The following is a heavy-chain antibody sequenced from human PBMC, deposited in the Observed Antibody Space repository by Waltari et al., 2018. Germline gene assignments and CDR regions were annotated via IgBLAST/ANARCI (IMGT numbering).Heavy chain of an antibody. CDR3: ARDGSGSYSHDY. D-gene: IGHD3-10*01. J-gene: IGHJ4*02. Sequence: QVQLVQSGAEVKKPGSSVKVSCKASGGTFSSYAISWVRQAPGQGLEWMGGIIPILCTANYAQKFQGKVTITADESTSTAYMELSSLRSEDTAVYYCARDGSGSYSHDYWGQGTLVTVSS. CDR2: IIPILCTA. V-gene: IGHV1-69*01. CDR1: GGTFSSYA.